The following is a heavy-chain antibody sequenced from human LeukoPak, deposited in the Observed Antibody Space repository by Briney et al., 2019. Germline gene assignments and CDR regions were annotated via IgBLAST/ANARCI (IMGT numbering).Heavy chain of an antibody. J-gene: IGHJ3*02. Sequence: PGGSLRLSCAASGLTISSSGMSWVRQAPGKGLEWVSAISGSGDRTHYADSVRGRFTISRDTSKDTLYLQMNSLRAEDTAVYYCARGIVGALDAFDIWGQGTMVTVSS. CDR3: ARGIVGALDAFDI. V-gene: IGHV3-23*01. CDR2: ISGSGDRT. CDR1: GLTISSSG. D-gene: IGHD1-26*01.